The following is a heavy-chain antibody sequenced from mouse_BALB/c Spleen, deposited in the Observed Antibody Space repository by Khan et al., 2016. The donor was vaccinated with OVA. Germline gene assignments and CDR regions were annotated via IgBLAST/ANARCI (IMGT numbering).Heavy chain of an antibody. CDR2: ITNGGGST. Sequence: EVELVESGGGLVQPGGSLKLSCAASGFTFSSNTMSWVRQTPEKRLEWVAYITNGGGSTYYPDIVKGRFTTSRDNAKNTLYLQMSSLKSEDTAMYYCARVPAFITTAMDYWGQGTSVTVSS. CDR1: GFTFSSNT. J-gene: IGHJ4*01. CDR3: ARVPAFITTAMDY. V-gene: IGHV5-12-2*01. D-gene: IGHD1-2*01.